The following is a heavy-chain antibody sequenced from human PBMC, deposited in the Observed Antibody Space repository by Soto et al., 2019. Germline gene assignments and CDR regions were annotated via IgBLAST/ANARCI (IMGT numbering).Heavy chain of an antibody. J-gene: IGHJ4*02. D-gene: IGHD3-22*01. CDR2: ISWNSGSI. V-gene: IGHV3-9*01. CDR1: GFTFDDYA. CDR3: AKVGWAYDSSGYYYSFDY. Sequence: GGSLRLSCAASGFTFDDYAMHWVRQAPGKGLEWVSGISWNSGSIGYADSVKGRFTISRDNAKNSLYLQMNSLRAEDTALYYCAKVGWAYDSSGYYYSFDYWGQGTLVTVSS.